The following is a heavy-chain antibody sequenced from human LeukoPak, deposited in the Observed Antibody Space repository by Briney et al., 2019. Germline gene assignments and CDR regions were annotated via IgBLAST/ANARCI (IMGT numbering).Heavy chain of an antibody. D-gene: IGHD6-13*01. J-gene: IGHJ4*02. Sequence: GGSLRLSCVVSGFIVSSNYMSWVRQAPGKGLEWVSSISSSSSYIYYADSVKGRFTISRDNAKNSLYLQMNSLRAEDTAVYYCARDRPIAAAGTRHIDYWGQGTLVTVSS. CDR3: ARDRPIAAAGTRHIDY. CDR1: GFIVSSNY. V-gene: IGHV3-21*01. CDR2: ISSSSSYI.